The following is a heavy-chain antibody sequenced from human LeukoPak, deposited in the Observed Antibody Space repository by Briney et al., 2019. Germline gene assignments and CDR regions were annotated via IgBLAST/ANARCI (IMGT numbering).Heavy chain of an antibody. D-gene: IGHD6-13*01. V-gene: IGHV1-69*05. CDR2: IIPIFGTA. Sequence: SVKVSCKASGGTFSSYAISWVRQATGQGLEWMGGIIPIFGTANYAQKFHGRVTITTDESTSTAYMELSSLRSEDTAVYYCARAHIAPKTAVAFDIWGQGTMVTVSS. CDR3: ARAHIAPKTAVAFDI. J-gene: IGHJ3*02. CDR1: GGTFSSYA.